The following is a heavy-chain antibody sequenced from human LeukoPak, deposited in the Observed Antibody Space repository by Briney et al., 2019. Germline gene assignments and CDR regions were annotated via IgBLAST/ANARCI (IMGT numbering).Heavy chain of an antibody. V-gene: IGHV1-2*02. D-gene: IGHD3-16*02. CDR3: ARAYLGELSLLDY. CDR1: GYSFIGYY. CDR2: IKSNSGGT. Sequence: ASVKVSCKASGYSFIGYYMHWVRQAPGQGLEWMGWIKSNSGGTHYAQKFQGRVTMTRDTSISTAYMELSRLRSDDTAVYYCARAYLGELSLLDYWGQGTLVTVSS. J-gene: IGHJ4*02.